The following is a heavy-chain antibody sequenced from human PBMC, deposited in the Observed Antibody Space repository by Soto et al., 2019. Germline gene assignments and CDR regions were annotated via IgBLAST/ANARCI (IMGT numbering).Heavy chain of an antibody. CDR2: SRNKGNSYTT. J-gene: IGHJ4*02. Sequence: EVQLVESGGGLVQPGGSLRLSCAASGFTLSDDYMDWVRQAPGKGLEWVGRSRNKGNSYTTEYAPSVKGRFTNSRDNSQNPLYLQMNSRSTEDTAVYYCNSWLSGWGVWGQGTLVTVSS. D-gene: IGHD3-16*01. CDR1: GFTLSDDY. CDR3: NSWLSGWGV. V-gene: IGHV3-72*01.